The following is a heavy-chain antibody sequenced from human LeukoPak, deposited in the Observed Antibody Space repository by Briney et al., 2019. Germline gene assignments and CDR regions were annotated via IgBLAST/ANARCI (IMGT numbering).Heavy chain of an antibody. CDR1: GGTFSSYA. J-gene: IGHJ4*02. Sequence: HRASVKVSCKASGGTFSSYAISWVRQAPGQGLEWMGGIIPIFGTANYAQKFQGRVTITADESTSTAYMELSSLRSEDTAVYYCARGGREYYDSSAHDYWGQGTLVTVSS. CDR3: ARGGREYYDSSAHDY. D-gene: IGHD3-22*01. V-gene: IGHV1-69*13. CDR2: IIPIFGTA.